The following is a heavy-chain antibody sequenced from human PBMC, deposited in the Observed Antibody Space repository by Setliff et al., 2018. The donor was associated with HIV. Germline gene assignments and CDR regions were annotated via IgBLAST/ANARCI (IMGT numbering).Heavy chain of an antibody. CDR1: GDSISSTNW. J-gene: IGHJ4*02. D-gene: IGHD1-26*01. V-gene: IGHV4-28*06. CDR2: VYSTGST. CDR3: ARKLPGMGYFDY. Sequence: SETLSLTCTVSGDSISSTNWWGWLRQPPGKGLEWIGYVYSTGSTNYNPSLKSRVTMSVDTSKNHFSLKLSSVTALDTAVYYCARKLPGMGYFDYWGQGTLVTVSS.